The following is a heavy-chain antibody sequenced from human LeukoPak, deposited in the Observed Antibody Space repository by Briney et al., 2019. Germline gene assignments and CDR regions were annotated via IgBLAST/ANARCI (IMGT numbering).Heavy chain of an antibody. J-gene: IGHJ4*02. CDR1: GYTFTAYY. CDR2: INPNSGGT. D-gene: IGHD2-15*01. CDR3: ASGRRCSGGNCYSPADY. Sequence: ASVKVSCKASGYTFTAYYIHWVRQAPGQGLEWMGRINPNSGGTNYAQKFQGRVTMTRDASISTAYMELSSLTSDDTAVYYCASGRRCSGGNCYSPADYWGQGTLVTVSS. V-gene: IGHV1-2*06.